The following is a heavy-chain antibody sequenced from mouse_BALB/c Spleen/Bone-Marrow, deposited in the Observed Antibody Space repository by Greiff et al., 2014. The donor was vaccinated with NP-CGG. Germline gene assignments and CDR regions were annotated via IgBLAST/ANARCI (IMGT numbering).Heavy chain of an antibody. CDR3: ARHDNDGYYLAY. CDR1: GFSLTSYG. D-gene: IGHD2-3*01. J-gene: IGHJ3*01. CDR2: IWSDGST. V-gene: IGHV2-6-2*01. Sequence: VQVVESGPDLVAPSQSLSITCTVSGFSLTSYGVHWVRQPPGKGLEWLVVIWSDGSTTYNSALKSRLSISKDNSKSQVFLKMNSLQTDDTAMYYCARHDNDGYYLAYWGQGTLVTVSA.